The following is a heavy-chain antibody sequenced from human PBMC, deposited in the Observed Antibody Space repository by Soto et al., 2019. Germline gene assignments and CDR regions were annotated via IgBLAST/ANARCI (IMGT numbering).Heavy chain of an antibody. V-gene: IGHV3-30*18. D-gene: IGHD5-18*01. CDR3: AKVRAGYSYGEFGFDY. Sequence: GGSLRLSCAASGFSFSNYGMHWVRQAPGKGLEWVTVISNDGNNKYYEDPVKGRFTISRDNSKNTLYLQMNGLTTEDTAVYYCAKVRAGYSYGEFGFDYWGQGTLVTVSS. CDR1: GFSFSNYG. J-gene: IGHJ4*02. CDR2: ISNDGNNK.